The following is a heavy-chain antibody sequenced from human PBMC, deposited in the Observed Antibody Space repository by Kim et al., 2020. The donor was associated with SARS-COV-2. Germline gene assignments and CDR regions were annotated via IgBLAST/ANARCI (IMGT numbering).Heavy chain of an antibody. Sequence: GGSLRLSCAASGFTFSSYGMHWVRQAPGKGLEWVAVIWYDGSNKYYADSVKGRFTISRDNSKNTLYLQMNSLRAEDTAVYYCARDAQLADFDYWGQGTLVTVSS. J-gene: IGHJ4*02. CDR3: ARDAQLADFDY. CDR2: IWYDGSNK. D-gene: IGHD2-2*01. CDR1: GFTFSSYG. V-gene: IGHV3-33*01.